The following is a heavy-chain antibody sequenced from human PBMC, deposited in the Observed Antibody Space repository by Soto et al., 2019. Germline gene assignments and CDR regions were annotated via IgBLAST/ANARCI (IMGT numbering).Heavy chain of an antibody. V-gene: IGHV3-30-3*01. CDR3: AGPQRIQLWSYFDY. Sequence: QVQLVESGGGVVQPGRSLRLSCAASGFTFSSYAMHWVRQAPGKGLEWVAVISYDGSNKYYADSVKGRFTISRDNSKNTLYLQMNSLRAEDTAVYYCAGPQRIQLWSYFDYWGQGTLFTVSS. CDR1: GFTFSSYA. D-gene: IGHD5-18*01. CDR2: ISYDGSNK. J-gene: IGHJ4*02.